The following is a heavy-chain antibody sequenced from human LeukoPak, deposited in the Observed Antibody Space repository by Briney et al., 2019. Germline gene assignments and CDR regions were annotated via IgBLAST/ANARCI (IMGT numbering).Heavy chain of an antibody. D-gene: IGHD6-6*01. J-gene: IGHJ4*02. Sequence: GGSLRLSCTTSGFNFRAYWMSWVRQAPGKGLEWVANIKQDGSEKYYVDSVKGRFTISRDNAKNSLYLQMNSLRAEDTAVYYCAKDSYSSSLDHFDYWGQGTLVTVSS. CDR2: IKQDGSEK. CDR1: GFNFRAYW. V-gene: IGHV3-7*01. CDR3: AKDSYSSSLDHFDY.